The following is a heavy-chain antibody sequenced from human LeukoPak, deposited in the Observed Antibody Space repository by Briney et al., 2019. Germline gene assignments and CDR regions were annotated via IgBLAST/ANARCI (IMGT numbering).Heavy chain of an antibody. CDR3: ARAGPIIAAAGDWYFDL. V-gene: IGHV4-61*02. CDR2: IYTSGST. J-gene: IGHJ2*01. D-gene: IGHD6-13*01. CDR1: GGSISSGSYY. Sequence: SQTLSLTCTVSGGSISSGSYYWSWIRQPAGKGLEWIGRIYTSGSTNYNPSLESRVTISVDTSKNQFSLKLSSVTAADTAVYYCARAGPIIAAAGDWYFDLWGRGALVTVSS.